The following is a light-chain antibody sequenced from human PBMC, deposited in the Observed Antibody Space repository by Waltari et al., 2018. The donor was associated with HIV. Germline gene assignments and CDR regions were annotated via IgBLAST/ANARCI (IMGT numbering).Light chain of an antibody. CDR1: QSVSTN. J-gene: IGKJ2*01. V-gene: IGKV3-15*01. Sequence: EIVMTQSPATLSVPPGERATLSCRASQSVSTNLAWYQQRPGQAPRLLIYAAATRATGVPGRFSGSGSGTEFTLTISSLQSEDFAVYFCQQYNDWHPYTFGQGTKLEI. CDR2: AAA. CDR3: QQYNDWHPYT.